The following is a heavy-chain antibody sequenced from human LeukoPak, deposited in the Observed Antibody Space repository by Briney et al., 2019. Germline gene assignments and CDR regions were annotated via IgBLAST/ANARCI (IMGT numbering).Heavy chain of an antibody. CDR2: ISGNNDNP. Sequence: ASVKVSCKASGYTFSNFGINWVRQAPGQGLEWMGWISGNNDNPNYGQKFQGRFTVTTDSSTNTAYMELRDLRFDDTDVYYCARDGTSTDDYWGQGTLVTVSS. D-gene: IGHD2-2*01. V-gene: IGHV1-18*01. CDR1: GYTFSNFG. CDR3: ARDGTSTDDY. J-gene: IGHJ4*02.